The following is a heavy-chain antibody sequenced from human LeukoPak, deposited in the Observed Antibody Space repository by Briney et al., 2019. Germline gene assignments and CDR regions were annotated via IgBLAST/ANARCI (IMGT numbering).Heavy chain of an antibody. CDR3: ARVIGYYYDSSGPPGDY. D-gene: IGHD3-22*01. J-gene: IGHJ4*02. CDR1: GFTFSSYS. V-gene: IGHV3-21*01. Sequence: GGSLRLSCAASGFTFSSYSMNWVRQAPGKGLEWVSSISSSSSYIYYADSVKGRFTISRDNSKNTLYLQMNSLRAEDTAVYYCARVIGYYYDSSGPPGDYWGQGTLVTVSS. CDR2: ISSSSSYI.